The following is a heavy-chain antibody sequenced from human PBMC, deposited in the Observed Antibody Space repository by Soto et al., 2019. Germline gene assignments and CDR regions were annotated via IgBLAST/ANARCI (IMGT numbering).Heavy chain of an antibody. Sequence: SETLSLTCTVSGGSISSYYWSWIRQPPGKGLEWIGYIYYSGSTNYNPSLKSRVTISVDTSNNKFSLKLNSVTAADTAVDYCARHTRTGAIVVVPAAPFDYWGQGTLVTVSS. CDR3: ARHTRTGAIVVVPAAPFDY. J-gene: IGHJ4*02. CDR2: IYYSGST. CDR1: GGSISSYY. D-gene: IGHD2-2*01. V-gene: IGHV4-59*08.